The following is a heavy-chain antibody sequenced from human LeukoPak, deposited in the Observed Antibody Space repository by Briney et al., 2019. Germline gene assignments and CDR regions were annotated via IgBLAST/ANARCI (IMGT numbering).Heavy chain of an antibody. D-gene: IGHD6-13*01. CDR1: GFTFSSYA. Sequence: GGSLRLSCAASGFTFSSYAMSWVRQAPGKGLEWISAISGSGGSLYYADSVKGRFTISRDNSKNTLYLQMNSLRAGDTAVYYCARAAYSSTWYSRYFDLWGRGTLVTVSS. CDR2: ISGSGGSL. J-gene: IGHJ2*01. V-gene: IGHV3-23*01. CDR3: ARAAYSSTWYSRYFDL.